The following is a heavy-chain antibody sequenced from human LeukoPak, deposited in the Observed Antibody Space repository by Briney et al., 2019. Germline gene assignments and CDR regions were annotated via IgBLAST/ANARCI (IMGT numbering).Heavy chain of an antibody. V-gene: IGHV3-23*01. Sequence: GGTLRLSCAASGFIFSNYGMSWVRQAPGKGLEWVSAIRGNADTTYYADSVKGRFSIFRDNNKNMLYLQMNSLRVEDTAVYYCAKESSLLVLWYGDYLDYWGQGTLVTVSS. CDR3: AKESSLLVLWYGDYLDY. D-gene: IGHD2-21*01. CDR2: IRGNADTT. J-gene: IGHJ4*02. CDR1: GFIFSNYG.